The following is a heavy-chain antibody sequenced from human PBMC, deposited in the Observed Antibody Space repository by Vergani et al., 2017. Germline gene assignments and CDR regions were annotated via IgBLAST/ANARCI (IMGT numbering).Heavy chain of an antibody. D-gene: IGHD3-22*01. CDR1: GDTLNTYY. CDR2: IIPILEMT. Sequence: QVHLVQSGAEVKKPGSSVKVSCKASGDTLNTYYFNWVRPARRQGLEWMGRIIPILEMTLYAQKVQGSVRMTADKSTSTVYMELSRLRSEDTALYYCARALYDSSGYYYYGMDCWGKGTTFTVSS. CDR3: ARALYDSSGYYYYGMDC. V-gene: IGHV1-69*02. J-gene: IGHJ6*04.